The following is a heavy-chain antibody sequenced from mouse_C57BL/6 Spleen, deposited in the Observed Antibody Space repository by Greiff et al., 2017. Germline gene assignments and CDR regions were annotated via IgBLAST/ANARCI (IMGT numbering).Heavy chain of an antibody. D-gene: IGHD2-4*01. CDR3: ARGLYYDYDYYFDY. V-gene: IGHV5-4*03. J-gene: IGHJ2*01. CDR1: GFTFSSYA. CDR2: ISDGGSYT. Sequence: EVKLMESGGGLVKPGGSLKLSCAASGFTFSSYAMSWVRQTPEKRLEWVATISDGGSYTYYPDNVKGRFTISRGNAKNNLYLQMSHLKSEDTAMYYCARGLYYDYDYYFDYWGQGTTLTVSS.